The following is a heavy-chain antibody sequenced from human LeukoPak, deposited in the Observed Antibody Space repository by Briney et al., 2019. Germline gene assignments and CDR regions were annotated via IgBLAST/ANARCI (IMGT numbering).Heavy chain of an antibody. V-gene: IGHV1-46*01. D-gene: IGHD3-10*01. J-gene: IGHJ5*02. CDR1: GYTFTSYY. CDR3: ARGGLTMVRGVIITFRFDP. CDR2: INPSGGST. Sequence: ASVKVSCKASGYTFTSYYMHWVRQAPGQGLEWMGIINPSGGSTSYAQKFQGRVTMTRGTSTSTVYMELSSLRSEDTAVYYCARGGLTMVRGVIITFRFDPWGQGTLVTVSS.